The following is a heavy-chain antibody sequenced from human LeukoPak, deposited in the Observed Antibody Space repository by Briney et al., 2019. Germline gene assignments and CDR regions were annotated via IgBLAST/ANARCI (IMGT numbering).Heavy chain of an antibody. Sequence: SVKVSCKAPGGTFSSYAISWVRQAPGQGLEWMGGIIPIFGIANYAQKFQGRVTITTDESTSTAYMELSSLRSEDTAVYYCARVSDSVIAAAGTRYYYYYTDVWGKGTTVTVSS. CDR1: GGTFSSYA. V-gene: IGHV1-69*05. CDR3: ARVSDSVIAAAGTRYYYYYTDV. CDR2: IIPIFGIA. J-gene: IGHJ6*03. D-gene: IGHD6-13*01.